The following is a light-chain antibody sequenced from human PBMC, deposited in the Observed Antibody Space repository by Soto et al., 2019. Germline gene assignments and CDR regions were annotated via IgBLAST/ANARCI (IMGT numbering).Light chain of an antibody. CDR3: QAWDSSTVV. Sequence: SYELTQPPSVSVSPGQTASITCSGDKLGDKYACWYQQKPGQSPVLVIYQNSKRPSGIPERFSGSNSGSTATLTISGTQAMDEADYYCQAWDSSTVVFGEGTKLTVL. J-gene: IGLJ2*01. V-gene: IGLV3-1*01. CDR1: KLGDKY. CDR2: QNS.